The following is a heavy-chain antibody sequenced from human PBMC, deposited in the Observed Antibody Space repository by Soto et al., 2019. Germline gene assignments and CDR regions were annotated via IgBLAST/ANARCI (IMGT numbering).Heavy chain of an antibody. CDR2: IYYSGST. Sequence: SETLSLTCTVSGGSISSGGYYWSWIRQHPGKGLEWIGYIYYSGSTYYNPSLKSRVTISVDTSKNQFSLKLSSVTAADTAVYYCARDRGVTKVYFDYWGQGTLVTVSS. D-gene: IGHD4-17*01. J-gene: IGHJ4*02. CDR3: ARDRGVTKVYFDY. CDR1: GGSISSGGYY. V-gene: IGHV4-31*03.